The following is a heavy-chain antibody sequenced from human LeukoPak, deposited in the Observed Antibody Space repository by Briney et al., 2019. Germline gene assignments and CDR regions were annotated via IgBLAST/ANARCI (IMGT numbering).Heavy chain of an antibody. Sequence: SETLSLTCTGSAGSISNNYWSWVRQPPGSGLEWIGYIYYSGSTKYNPSLKSRVTISVDTSKNQFSLKLTSETAGDTAVYYCARERGILRGDAFDLWGQGTMVTVSS. CDR3: ARERGILRGDAFDL. J-gene: IGHJ3*01. V-gene: IGHV4-59*12. D-gene: IGHD1-26*01. CDR2: IYYSGST. CDR1: AGSISNNY.